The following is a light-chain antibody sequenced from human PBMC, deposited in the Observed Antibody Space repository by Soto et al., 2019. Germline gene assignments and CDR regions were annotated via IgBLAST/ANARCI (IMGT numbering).Light chain of an antibody. CDR2: GAS. CDR3: QQYGGSPPIT. V-gene: IGKV3-20*01. Sequence: EVGLTQSPGTLSLSPGERATLSCRASQSVSSTYLAWYQHKPGQAPRLLIYGASSRATGIPDRFSGSGSGADFTLTITRLEPEDFAVYYCQQYGGSPPITFGQGTRLEIK. J-gene: IGKJ5*01. CDR1: QSVSSTY.